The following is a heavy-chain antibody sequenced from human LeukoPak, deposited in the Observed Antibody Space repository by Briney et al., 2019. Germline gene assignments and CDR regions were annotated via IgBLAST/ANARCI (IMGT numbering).Heavy chain of an antibody. Sequence: TGGSLRLSCAASGFTFSSNWMSWVRQAPGKGLEWVANIKQDGSEKYYVDSVKGRFTISRDNAKNSLYLQMNSLRADDTAVYYCARANRYYYGSGSYGWFDPWGQGTLVTVSS. J-gene: IGHJ5*02. D-gene: IGHD3-10*01. V-gene: IGHV3-7*03. CDR1: GFTFSSNW. CDR3: ARANRYYYGSGSYGWFDP. CDR2: IKQDGSEK.